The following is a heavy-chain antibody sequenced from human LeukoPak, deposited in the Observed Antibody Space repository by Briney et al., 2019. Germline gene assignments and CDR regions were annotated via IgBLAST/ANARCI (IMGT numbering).Heavy chain of an antibody. V-gene: IGHV4-34*01. CDR3: ASLEWELHG. D-gene: IGHD1-26*01. CDR1: GFTFTSYW. CDR2: INHSGST. Sequence: PGGSLRLSCAASGFTFTSYWMNWIRQPPGKGLEWIGEINHSGSTNYNPSLKSRVTISVDTSKNQFSLKLSSVTAADTAVYYCASLEWELHGWGQGTLVTVSS. J-gene: IGHJ4*02.